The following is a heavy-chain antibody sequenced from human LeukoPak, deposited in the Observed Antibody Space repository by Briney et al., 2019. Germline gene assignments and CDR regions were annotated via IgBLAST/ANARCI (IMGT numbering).Heavy chain of an antibody. CDR2: IYYSGST. J-gene: IGHJ4*02. Sequence: SETLSLTCTVSGGSISSSSYYWGWIRQPPGKGLEWIGSIYYSGSTYYNPSLKSRVTISVDTSKNQFSLKLSSVTAADTAVYYCARRTYYYDSSGYYNPQGLHYFDYWGQGTLVTVSS. CDR1: GGSISSSSYY. V-gene: IGHV4-39*07. D-gene: IGHD3-22*01. CDR3: ARRTYYYDSSGYYNPQGLHYFDY.